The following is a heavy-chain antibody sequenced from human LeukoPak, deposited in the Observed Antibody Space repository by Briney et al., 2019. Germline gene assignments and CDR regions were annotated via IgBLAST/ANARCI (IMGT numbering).Heavy chain of an antibody. CDR1: GASISSSY. CDR2: MSSGGST. V-gene: IGHV4-4*07. Sequence: SETLSLTCTVSGASISSSYCTWIRQSAGEGLEWIGRMSSGGSTTYNPSFKGRVTMLLDMSKKQFSLNLASVTAADTAVYYCARDQTYYVSSGYYYVTYLQHWGQGILVTVSS. J-gene: IGHJ1*01. CDR3: ARDQTYYVSSGYYYVTYLQH. D-gene: IGHD3-22*01.